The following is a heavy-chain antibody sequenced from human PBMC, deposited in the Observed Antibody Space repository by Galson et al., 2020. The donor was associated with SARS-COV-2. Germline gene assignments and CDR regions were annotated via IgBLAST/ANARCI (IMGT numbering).Heavy chain of an antibody. V-gene: IGHV3-74*01. CDR1: GFTFSSYW. D-gene: IGHD7-27*01. CDR2: IYSEGSST. CDR3: ARGDMGNDYLDC. Sequence: GGSLRLSCAASGFTFSSYWMHWVRQAPGKGLVWVSRIYSEGSSTSYADSVKGRFTISGDNAKNTLYLQMNSLRAEDTAVYYCARGDMGNDYLDCWVHGTLGTVSS. J-gene: IGHJ4*01.